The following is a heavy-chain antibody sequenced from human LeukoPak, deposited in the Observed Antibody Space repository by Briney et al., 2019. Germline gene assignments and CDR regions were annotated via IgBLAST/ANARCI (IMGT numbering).Heavy chain of an antibody. Sequence: SETLSLTCAVSGGSISSGGYSWSWIRQPPGKGLEWIGYIYYSGSTYYNPSLKSRVTISVDRSKNQFSLKLSSVTAADTAVYYCARVYDILTGYYYFDYWGQGTLVTVSS. CDR3: ARVYDILTGYYYFDY. CDR2: IYYSGST. D-gene: IGHD3-9*01. V-gene: IGHV4-30-2*01. J-gene: IGHJ4*02. CDR1: GGSISSGGYS.